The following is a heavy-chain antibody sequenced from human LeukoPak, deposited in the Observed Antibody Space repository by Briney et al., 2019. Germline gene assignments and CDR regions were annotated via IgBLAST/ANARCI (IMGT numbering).Heavy chain of an antibody. CDR2: IKQDGREK. Sequence: TGGSLRLSCAASGFTFSNAWMSWVRQAPGKGLEWVANIKQDGREKYYVDSVKGRFTISRDNAKNSLYLQMNSLRAEDTAVYYCARFRTAMQLWKGYYFDYWGQGTLVTVSS. CDR1: GFTFSNAW. D-gene: IGHD5-18*01. V-gene: IGHV3-7*01. J-gene: IGHJ4*02. CDR3: ARFRTAMQLWKGYYFDY.